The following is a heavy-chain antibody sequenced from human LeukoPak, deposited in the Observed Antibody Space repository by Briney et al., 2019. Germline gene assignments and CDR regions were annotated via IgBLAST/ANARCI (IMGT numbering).Heavy chain of an antibody. CDR1: GFTFSSYW. J-gene: IGHJ4*02. CDR2: INQDGSAK. CDR3: ARGFRGLFDY. Sequence: PGGSLRLPCAASGFTFSSYWMTWVRQAPGKGLEWVANINQDGSAKYFVDSVKGRFTISRDNAKNSLYLQMNSLRAEDTAVYYCARGFRGLFDYWGQGTLVTVSS. V-gene: IGHV3-7*02.